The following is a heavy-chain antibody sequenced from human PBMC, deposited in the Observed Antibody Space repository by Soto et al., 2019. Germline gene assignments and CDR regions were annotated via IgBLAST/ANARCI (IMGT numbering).Heavy chain of an antibody. V-gene: IGHV3-72*01. CDR3: ACSGSSGYWKY. D-gene: IGHD3-22*01. CDR2: SRNTANTYTT. CDR1: GFTFSDHY. J-gene: IGHJ4*02. Sequence: EVQLVESGGGLVQPGGSLRLSCAASGFTFSDHYMDWVRQAPGKGLEWCGRSRNTANTYTTEYPAPVKGRFTASRDDSRESLYQQMNSLKTADTAVYCCACSGSSGYWKYWGQGTLVTVSS.